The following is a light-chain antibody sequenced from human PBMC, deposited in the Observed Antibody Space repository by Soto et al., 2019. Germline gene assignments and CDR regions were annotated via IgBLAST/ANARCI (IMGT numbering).Light chain of an antibody. V-gene: IGLV1-47*01. CDR2: KNN. J-gene: IGLJ3*02. CDR3: AAWDDSLSGWL. CDR1: SSNIGSNY. Sequence: QSVLTQPPSASGTPGQRVTISCSGSSSNIGSNYVYWYQQLPGTAPKLLIYKNNQRPSGGPDRFSGSKSGTSASLAISGLRSEDEADYYCAAWDDSLSGWLFGGGTKVTVL.